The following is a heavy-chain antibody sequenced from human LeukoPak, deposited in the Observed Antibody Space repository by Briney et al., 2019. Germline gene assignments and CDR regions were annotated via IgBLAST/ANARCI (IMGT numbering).Heavy chain of an antibody. J-gene: IGHJ4*02. V-gene: IGHV3-33*01. Sequence: PGGSLRLSCAASGFTFSSYGMHWVRQAPGKGLEWVAVIWYDGSNKYYADSVKGRFTISRDNSKNTLYLQMNSLRAEDTAVYYCASCLYDSEIMALDYWGQGTLVTVPS. CDR3: ASCLYDSEIMALDY. CDR2: IWYDGSNK. CDR1: GFTFSSYG. D-gene: IGHD3-9*01.